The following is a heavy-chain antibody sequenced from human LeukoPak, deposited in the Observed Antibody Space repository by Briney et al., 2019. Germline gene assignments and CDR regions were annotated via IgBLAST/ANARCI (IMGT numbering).Heavy chain of an antibody. CDR1: GFTFRSYA. CDR2: ISGSGGST. CDR3: ARGLRLGELSLYYFDY. D-gene: IGHD3-16*02. Sequence: GGSLRLSCAAPGFTFRSYAMSWVRQAPGKGLEWVSAISGSGGSTFYADSVKGRFTISRDNSKNTLYLQMNSLRAEDTAVYYCARGLRLGELSLYYFDYWGQGTLVTVSS. V-gene: IGHV3-23*01. J-gene: IGHJ4*02.